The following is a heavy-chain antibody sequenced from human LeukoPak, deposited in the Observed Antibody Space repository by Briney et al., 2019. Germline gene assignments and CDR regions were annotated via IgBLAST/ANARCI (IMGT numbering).Heavy chain of an antibody. J-gene: IGHJ4*02. CDR2: ISSSSSYI. V-gene: IGHV3-21*01. Sequence: GGSLRLSCAASGFTFSSYSMNWVRRAPGKGLEWVSSISSSSSYIYYADSVKGRFTISRDNAKNSLYLQMNSLRAEDTAVYYCARGAYYYGSGSPNYFDYWGQGTLVTVSS. CDR3: ARGAYYYGSGSPNYFDY. CDR1: GFTFSSYS. D-gene: IGHD3-10*01.